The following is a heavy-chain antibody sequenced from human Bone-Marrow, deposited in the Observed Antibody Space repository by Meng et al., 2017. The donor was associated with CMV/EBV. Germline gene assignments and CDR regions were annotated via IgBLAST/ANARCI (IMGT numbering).Heavy chain of an antibody. J-gene: IGHJ3*02. CDR2: ISYDGSNK. D-gene: IGHD3-22*01. Sequence: GGSLRLSCAASGLTFSSYAMHWVRQAPGKGLEWVAVISYDGSNKYYADSVKGRFTISRDNSKNTLYLQMNSLRAGDTAVYYCARGGSGYYGDDAFDIWGQGTMVTVSS. CDR1: GLTFSSYA. CDR3: ARGGSGYYGDDAFDI. V-gene: IGHV3-30*04.